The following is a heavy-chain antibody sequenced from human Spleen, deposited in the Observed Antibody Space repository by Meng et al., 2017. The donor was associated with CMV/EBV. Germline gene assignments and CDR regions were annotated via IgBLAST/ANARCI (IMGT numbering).Heavy chain of an antibody. V-gene: IGHV4-59*01. CDR2: IYYSGST. CDR1: GGSISSYY. J-gene: IGHJ6*02. Sequence: GSLRLSCTVSGGSISSYYWSWIRQPPGKGLEWIGYIYYSGSTNYNPSPKSRVTISVDTSKNQFSLKLSSVTAADTAVYYCARGGYCSSTSCYFQFMNYYYGMDVWGQGTTVTVSS. CDR3: ARGGYCSSTSCYFQFMNYYYGMDV. D-gene: IGHD2-2*01.